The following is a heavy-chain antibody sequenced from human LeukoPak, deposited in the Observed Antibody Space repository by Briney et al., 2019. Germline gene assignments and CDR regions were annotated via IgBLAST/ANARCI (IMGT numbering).Heavy chain of an antibody. J-gene: IGHJ4*02. V-gene: IGHV1-2*02. Sequence: ASVKVSCKASGYTFTAYYMHWVRQAPGQGLEWMGWINPKSGGTKYAQKFQSRVTMTRDTSISTTYMELTSLRSDDTAVYYCARTLMQFDYWGQGTLVTVSS. CDR1: GYTFTAYY. CDR2: INPKSGGT. CDR3: ARTLMQFDY.